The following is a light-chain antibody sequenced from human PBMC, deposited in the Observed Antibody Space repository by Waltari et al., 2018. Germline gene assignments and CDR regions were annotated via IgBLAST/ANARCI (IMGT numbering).Light chain of an antibody. CDR1: QSVRSSY. J-gene: IGKJ1*01. CDR3: QQHDNSLWT. Sequence: EIVLTQSPGTLSLSPGESATLSCRASQSVRSSYLAWYQQKPGQAPRLLIFDASTRASGIPDRFSGSGSGTDFTLTITRLAPEDFAVYFCQQHDNSLWTFGQGTKVEVK. CDR2: DAS. V-gene: IGKV3-20*01.